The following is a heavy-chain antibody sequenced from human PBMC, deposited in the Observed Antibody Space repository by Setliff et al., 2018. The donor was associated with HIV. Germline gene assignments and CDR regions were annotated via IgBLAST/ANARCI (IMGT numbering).Heavy chain of an antibody. Sequence: GGSLRLSCAASGFTVSTYYMSWVRQAPGKGLEWVSGINWNGGSTGYADSVRGRFTISRDNAKNSLYLQMNSLRAEDTAVYYCARDATRGGDMDVWAKGTTVTVSS. V-gene: IGHV3-20*04. CDR1: GFTVSTYY. J-gene: IGHJ6*03. D-gene: IGHD2-15*01. CDR2: INWNGGST. CDR3: ARDATRGGDMDV.